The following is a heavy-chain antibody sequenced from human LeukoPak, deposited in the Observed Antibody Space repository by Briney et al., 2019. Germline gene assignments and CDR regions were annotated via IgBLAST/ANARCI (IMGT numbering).Heavy chain of an antibody. CDR3: AKYLSRAFDC. J-gene: IGHJ4*02. D-gene: IGHD2/OR15-2a*01. CDR1: GFTFSDYY. Sequence: GGSLRLSCAASGFTFSDYYMSWIRQAPGKGLEWISYISSSGSTIYYADSVKGRFTISRDNSKNSLYLQLNSLRAEDTAMYYCAKYLSRAFDCWGQGSLITVSS. V-gene: IGHV3-11*04. CDR2: ISSSGSTI.